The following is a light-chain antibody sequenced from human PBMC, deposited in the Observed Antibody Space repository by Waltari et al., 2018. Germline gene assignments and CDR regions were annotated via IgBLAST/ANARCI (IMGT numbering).Light chain of an antibody. Sequence: DIVMTQSPDSLAVSLGERGTINCKSSQSVLYSPNNKNSLSWYQQKPGHPPKLLIYGASTRESGVPDRFSGSGSGTDFTLTISSLQAEDVAVYYCHQYYNTPFTFGPGTKVDIK. J-gene: IGKJ3*01. CDR2: GAS. CDR3: HQYYNTPFT. V-gene: IGKV4-1*01. CDR1: QSVLYSPNNKNS.